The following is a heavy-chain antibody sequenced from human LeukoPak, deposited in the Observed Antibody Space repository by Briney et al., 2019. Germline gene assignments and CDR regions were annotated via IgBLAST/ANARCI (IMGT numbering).Heavy chain of an antibody. CDR2: IYYSGST. D-gene: IGHD3-22*01. CDR1: GGSISSSSYY. Sequence: SETLSLTCTVSGGSISSSSYYWGWIRQPPGKGLEWIGSIYYSGSTYYNPSLKSRVTISVDTSKNQFSLKPSSVTAADTAVYYCARQGYYDSQFDPRGQGTLVTVSS. V-gene: IGHV4-39*01. CDR3: ARQGYYDSQFDP. J-gene: IGHJ5*02.